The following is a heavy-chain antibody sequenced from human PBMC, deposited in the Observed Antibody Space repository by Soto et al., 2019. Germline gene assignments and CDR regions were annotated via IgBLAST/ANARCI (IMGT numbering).Heavy chain of an antibody. D-gene: IGHD6-19*01. CDR3: VPVAVGGDYGYDY. CDR1: GYTFTGYY. CDR2: INPNSGGT. V-gene: IGHV1-2*02. J-gene: IGHJ4*02. Sequence: VASVKVSCKASGYTFTGYYMHWVRQAPGQGLEWMGWINPNSGGTNYAQKFQGRVTMTRDTSISTAYMELSSLRAEDTAIYYCVPVAVGGDYGYDYWGQGTLVTVSS.